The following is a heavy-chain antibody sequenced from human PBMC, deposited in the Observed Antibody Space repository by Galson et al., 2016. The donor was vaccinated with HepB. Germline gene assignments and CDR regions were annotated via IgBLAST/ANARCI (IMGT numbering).Heavy chain of an antibody. V-gene: IGHV3-30-3*01. Sequence: SLRLSCAASGFTFSSYPMHWVRQAPGKGLEWVAGISRDGNNKYYTDSVRGRFTISRDNSKNTLYLQMNSLRAEDTALYYCARIYYDYVGGSYRESHFDYWGQGTLVTVSS. CDR1: GFTFSSYP. CDR2: ISRDGNNK. D-gene: IGHD3-16*02. J-gene: IGHJ4*02. CDR3: ARIYYDYVGGSYRESHFDY.